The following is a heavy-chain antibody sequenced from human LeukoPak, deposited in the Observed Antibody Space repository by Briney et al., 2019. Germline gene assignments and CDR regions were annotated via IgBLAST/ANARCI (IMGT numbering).Heavy chain of an antibody. CDR1: GVAISSSSYY. D-gene: IGHD3-9*01. Sequence: SETRSLTCTVSGVAISSSSYYWGWIRQPPGKGLEWSGSISHSGSTYYNPSRKRRFTISVDTSKNQFSLKLSSVTAADTAVYYCARVVFGYYDILTGYYRYNWFDPWGQGTLVTVSS. CDR2: ISHSGST. V-gene: IGHV4-39*07. J-gene: IGHJ5*02. CDR3: ARVVFGYYDILTGYYRYNWFDP.